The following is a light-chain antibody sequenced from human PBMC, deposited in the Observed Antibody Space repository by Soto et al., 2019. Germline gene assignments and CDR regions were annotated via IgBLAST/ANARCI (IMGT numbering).Light chain of an antibody. Sequence: QSALTQPASVSGSPGQSIAISCTGTSSDVGGYNYVSWYQQYPGKAPKLIIFDVTNRPSGVSDRFSGSKSGSTASLTISGLQADDEADYCCTSFAGSGTYVFGTGTKVTVL. J-gene: IGLJ1*01. CDR1: SSDVGGYNY. CDR3: TSFAGSGTYV. V-gene: IGLV2-14*01. CDR2: DVT.